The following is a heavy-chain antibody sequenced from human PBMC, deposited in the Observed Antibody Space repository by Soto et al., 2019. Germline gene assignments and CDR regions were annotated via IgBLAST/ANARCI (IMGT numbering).Heavy chain of an antibody. J-gene: IGHJ5*02. Sequence: QVQLVQSGAEVKKPGASVKVSCKASGYTFTSYGISWVRQAPGQGLEWMGWISAYNGNTNYAQKLQGRVTMTTDTSASTAYMELRSLRSDDTAVYYCARVGGGYDFWSGYWNWFDPWGQGTLVTVSS. CDR3: ARVGGGYDFWSGYWNWFDP. CDR1: GYTFTSYG. CDR2: ISAYNGNT. D-gene: IGHD3-3*01. V-gene: IGHV1-18*04.